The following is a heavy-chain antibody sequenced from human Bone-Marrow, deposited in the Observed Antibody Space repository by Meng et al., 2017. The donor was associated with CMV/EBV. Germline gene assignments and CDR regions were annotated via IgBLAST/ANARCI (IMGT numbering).Heavy chain of an antibody. J-gene: IGHJ6*02. Sequence: SVKVSCKASGGTFSSYTISWVRQAPGQGLEWMGRIIPILGIANYAQKFQGRVTITADKSTSTAYMELSSLRSEDTAVYYCARKGYCSSTSCYYGMDVWGQGTTVTVSS. CDR1: GGTFSSYT. D-gene: IGHD2-2*01. V-gene: IGHV1-69*02. CDR2: IIPILGIA. CDR3: ARKGYCSSTSCYYGMDV.